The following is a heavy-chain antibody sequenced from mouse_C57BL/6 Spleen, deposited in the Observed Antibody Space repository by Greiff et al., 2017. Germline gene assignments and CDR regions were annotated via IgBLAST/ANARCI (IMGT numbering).Heavy chain of an antibody. CDR1: GYTFTDYE. Sequence: VQRVESGAELVRPGASVTLSCKASGYTFTDYEMHWVKQTPVHGLEWIGAIDPETGGTAYNQKFKGKAILTADKSSSTAYMELRSLTSEDSAVYYCTRGYYSTAFAYWGQGTLVTVSA. V-gene: IGHV1-15*01. D-gene: IGHD2-5*01. CDR2: IDPETGGT. J-gene: IGHJ3*01. CDR3: TRGYYSTAFAY.